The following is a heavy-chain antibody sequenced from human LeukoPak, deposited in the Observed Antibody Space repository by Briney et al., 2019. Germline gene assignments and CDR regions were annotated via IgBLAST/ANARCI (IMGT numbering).Heavy chain of an antibody. CDR1: GFTFSSYA. V-gene: IGHV3-23*01. CDR3: AKAVSGGSCCPGV. J-gene: IGHJ6*02. Sequence: GGSLRLSCAASGFTFSSYAMSCVRQAPGKGLEWVSAISGSGGSTYYADSVKGRFTISRDNSKNTLYLQMNSLRAEDTAVYYCAKAVSGGSCCPGVWGQGTTVTVSS. CDR2: ISGSGGST. D-gene: IGHD2-15*01.